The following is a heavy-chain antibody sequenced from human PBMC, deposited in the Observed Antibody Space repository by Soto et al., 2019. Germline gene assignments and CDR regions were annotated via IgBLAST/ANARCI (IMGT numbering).Heavy chain of an antibody. D-gene: IGHD6-6*01. CDR3: ARGGPYYSSSRGGDFDY. V-gene: IGHV4-34*01. CDR2: INHSGST. Sequence: QVQLQQWGAGLLKPSETLSLTCAVYGGSFSGYYWSWIRQPPGKGLEWIGEINHSGSTNYNPSLKRRVTISVDTSKNQFSLKLSSVTAADTAVYYCARGGPYYSSSRGGDFDYWGQGTLVTVSS. CDR1: GGSFSGYY. J-gene: IGHJ4*02.